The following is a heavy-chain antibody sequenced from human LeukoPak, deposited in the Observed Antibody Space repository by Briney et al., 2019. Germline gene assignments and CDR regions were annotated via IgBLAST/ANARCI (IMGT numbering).Heavy chain of an antibody. D-gene: IGHD3-3*01. CDR1: GFTFSNYW. J-gene: IGHJ4*02. Sequence: GGSLRLSCTASGFTFSNYWMSWVRQAPGKGLEWVANMKQDGSEQCYVDSMKGRFTISRDNAKNSLYLQINSLRAEDTAVYYCARHRHYDFWSGYYTPFNSWGQGTLVTVSS. CDR3: ARHRHYDFWSGYYTPFNS. CDR2: MKQDGSEQ. V-gene: IGHV3-7*03.